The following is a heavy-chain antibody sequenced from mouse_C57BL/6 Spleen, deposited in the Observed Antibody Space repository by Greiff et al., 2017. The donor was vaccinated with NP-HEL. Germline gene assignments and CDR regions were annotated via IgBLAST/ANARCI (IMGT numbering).Heavy chain of an antibody. CDR3: AMGYYGSRNY. CDR1: GYTFTSYW. Sequence: QVHVKQPGAELVKPGASVKVSCKASGYTFTSYWMHWVKQRPGQGLEWIGRIHPSDSDTNYNQKFKGKATLTVDKSSSTAYMQLSSLTSEDSAVYYCAMGYYGSRNYWGQGTTLTVSS. V-gene: IGHV1-74*01. D-gene: IGHD1-1*01. J-gene: IGHJ2*01. CDR2: IHPSDSDT.